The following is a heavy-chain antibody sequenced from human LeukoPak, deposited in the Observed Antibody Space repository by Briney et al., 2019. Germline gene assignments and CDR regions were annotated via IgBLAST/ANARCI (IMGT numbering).Heavy chain of an antibody. CDR2: ISSSSGTI. V-gene: IGHV3-48*01. CDR1: GFTFSSYS. CDR3: ARSVDY. Sequence: GGSLRLSCAASGFTFSSYSMNWVRQAPGKGLEWVSYISSSSGTIYYADSVKGRFTISRDNAKNSLYLQMSSLRAEDTAVYYCARSVDYWGREPWSPSPQ. J-gene: IGHJ4*02.